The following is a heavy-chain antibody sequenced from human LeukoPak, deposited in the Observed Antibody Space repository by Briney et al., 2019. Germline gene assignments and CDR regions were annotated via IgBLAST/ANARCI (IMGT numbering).Heavy chain of an antibody. Sequence: SETLSLTCAVYGGSFRGYYWSWIRQPPGKELEWIGEINFGGSINYTPSLKSRVTISVDTSKNQFSLKLSSVTAADTAVYYCARLWDSSSSLDYWGQGTLVTVSS. CDR2: INFGGSI. CDR3: ARLWDSSSSLDY. D-gene: IGHD6-6*01. V-gene: IGHV4-34*01. CDR1: GGSFRGYY. J-gene: IGHJ4*02.